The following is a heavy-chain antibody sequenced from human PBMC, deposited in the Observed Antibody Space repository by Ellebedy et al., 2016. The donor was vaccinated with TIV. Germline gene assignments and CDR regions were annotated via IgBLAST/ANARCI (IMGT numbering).Heavy chain of an antibody. V-gene: IGHV1-69*13. J-gene: IGHJ4*02. Sequence: AASVKVSCKASGGTFSSYAISWVRQAPGQGLEWMGGIIPIFGTANYAQKFQGRVTITADESTSTAYMELSSLRSEDTAVYYCATTYGSGSSVYDYWGQGTLVTVSS. CDR3: ATTYGSGSSVYDY. CDR1: GGTFSSYA. D-gene: IGHD3-10*01. CDR2: IIPIFGTA.